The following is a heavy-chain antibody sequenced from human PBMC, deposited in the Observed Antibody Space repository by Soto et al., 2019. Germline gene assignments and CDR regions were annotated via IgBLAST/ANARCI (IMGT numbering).Heavy chain of an antibody. J-gene: IGHJ4*02. V-gene: IGHV4-59*01. CDR3: ARGRCYYGDY. CDR1: GGSITSYY. CDR2: IYYSGST. Sequence: QVQLQESGPGLVKPSETLSLTCTVSGGSITSYYWSWIRQPPGKGLEWIGYIYYSGSTVYNPSLKSRVTISVDTSKNQFSLKLSSVTAADTAVYYCARGRCYYGDYWGQGTLVTVSS. D-gene: IGHD3-10*01.